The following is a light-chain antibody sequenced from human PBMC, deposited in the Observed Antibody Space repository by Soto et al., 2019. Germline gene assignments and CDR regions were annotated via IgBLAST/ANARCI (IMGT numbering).Light chain of an antibody. V-gene: IGLV2-8*01. CDR2: EVI. J-gene: IGLJ2*01. CDR3: CSYAGSNNVV. Sequence: SALTQPPSASGSPGQSVTISCTGTSSDVGAYNYVSWYQQHPGKAPKLMIYEVIKRPSGVPDRFSGSKSGNTASLTVSGLQAEDEADYYCCSYAGSNNVVFGGGTKLTVL. CDR1: SSDVGAYNY.